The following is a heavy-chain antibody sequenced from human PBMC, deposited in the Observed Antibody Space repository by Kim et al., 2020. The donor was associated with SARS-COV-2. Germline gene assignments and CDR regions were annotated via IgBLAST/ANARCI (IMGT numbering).Heavy chain of an antibody. J-gene: IGHJ4*02. CDR3: ARDADYYDSSGHDY. V-gene: IGHV3-7*01. D-gene: IGHD3-22*01. Sequence: VAAMKGRFTITRDDAKNSLYLQRNSLRAEDTAVYYCARDADYYDSSGHDYWGQGTMVTVSS.